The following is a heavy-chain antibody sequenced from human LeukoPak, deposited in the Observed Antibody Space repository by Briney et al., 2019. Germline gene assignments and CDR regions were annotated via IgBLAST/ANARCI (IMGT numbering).Heavy chain of an antibody. V-gene: IGHV1-18*01. D-gene: IGHD5-18*01. CDR1: GYTFTSYG. CDR2: ISAYNGNT. J-gene: IGHJ4*02. CDR3: ARQVDTAMALPDY. Sequence: ASVKASCKASGYTFTSYGISWVRQAPGQGLEWMGWISAYNGNTNYAQRLQGRVTMTTDTSTSTAYMELRSLRSDDTAIYYCARQVDTAMALPDYWGQGTLVTVSS.